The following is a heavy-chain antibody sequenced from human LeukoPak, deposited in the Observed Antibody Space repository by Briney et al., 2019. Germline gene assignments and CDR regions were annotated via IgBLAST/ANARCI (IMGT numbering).Heavy chain of an antibody. CDR3: ARDGYCSSTSCYTPYYYYYGMDV. D-gene: IGHD2-2*02. Sequence: GGSLRLSCAASGFTFSSYAMNWVRQAPGKGLEWVSSISSSSSYIYYADSVKGRFTISRDNAKNSLYLQMNSLRAEDTAVYYCARDGYCSSTSCYTPYYYYYGMDVWGQGTTVTVSS. V-gene: IGHV3-21*01. CDR2: ISSSSSYI. CDR1: GFTFSSYA. J-gene: IGHJ6*02.